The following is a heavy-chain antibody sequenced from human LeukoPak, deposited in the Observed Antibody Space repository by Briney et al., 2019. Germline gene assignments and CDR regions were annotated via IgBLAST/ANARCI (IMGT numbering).Heavy chain of an antibody. CDR2: IIPIFGSS. D-gene: IGHD5-18*01. CDR1: GYTFSIHY. CDR3: ARVTHTELSTWFDL. Sequence: SVRVSSKASGYTFSIHYIHWVRQAPGQGLEWMGGIIPIFGSSNYAQKFQGRVTITANESTTTAYMELSGLRSEDTAVYYCARVTHTELSTWFDLWGQGTLVTVSS. J-gene: IGHJ5*02. V-gene: IGHV1-69*13.